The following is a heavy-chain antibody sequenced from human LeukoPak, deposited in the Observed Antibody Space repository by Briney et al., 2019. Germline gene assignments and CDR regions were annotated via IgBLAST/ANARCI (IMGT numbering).Heavy chain of an antibody. Sequence: GGSLRLSCAASAFTFSDFPMIWVRQAPGKWLEWVSTIFPSSVEIHYADSVKGRFTISRDNSRSTLSLQMDSLRAEDTATYYCATYRQIQVPFEFWGQGTLVTVSS. J-gene: IGHJ4*02. CDR2: IFPSSVEI. V-gene: IGHV3-23*01. CDR1: AFTFSDFP. D-gene: IGHD5-18*01. CDR3: ATYRQIQVPFEF.